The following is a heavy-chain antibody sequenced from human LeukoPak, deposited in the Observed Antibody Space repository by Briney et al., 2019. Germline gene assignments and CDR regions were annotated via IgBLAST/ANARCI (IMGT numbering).Heavy chain of an antibody. CDR1: GFTFSSYW. J-gene: IGHJ3*02. Sequence: GGSLRLSCAASGFTFSSYWMHWVRHAPGKGLVWVSRINSDGSSTSYADSVKGRFTISRDNAKNTLYLQMNSLRAEDTAVYYCARISPYYYDSSGYDNPDDAFDIWGQGTMVTVSS. V-gene: IGHV3-74*01. CDR3: ARISPYYYDSSGYDNPDDAFDI. D-gene: IGHD3-22*01. CDR2: INSDGSST.